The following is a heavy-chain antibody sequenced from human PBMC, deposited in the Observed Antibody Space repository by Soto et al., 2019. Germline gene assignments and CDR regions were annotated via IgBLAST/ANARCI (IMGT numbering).Heavy chain of an antibody. D-gene: IGHD3-10*01. J-gene: IGHJ3*02. V-gene: IGHV4-31*03. CDR2: ILYSGTS. Sequence: QVQLQESGPGLVKPSQTLSLNCSVSGGSINTDDYYWSWIRQHAGQGLEWIGDILYSGTSYYNPYPKGRISISVDTSKNQFSPEMTAVTAADTAMYYCARVRGHAFDIPGQGTMVTVSS. CDR3: ARVRGHAFDI. CDR1: GGSINTDDYY.